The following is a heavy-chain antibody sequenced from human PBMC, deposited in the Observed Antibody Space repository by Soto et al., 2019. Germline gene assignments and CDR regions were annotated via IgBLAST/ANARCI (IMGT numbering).Heavy chain of an antibody. CDR1: GYTFTSSD. Sequence: QVQLVQSGAEVKKPGASVRVSCKASGYTFTSSDVYWVRQATGQGLELMGGMNPNTGNTGCAQTFQGRVTMPRNTSISTAYMEPSSLGSEDTAVYSCARGSNHCSGGSCYSDWFDPWGQGTPVTVSS. CDR3: ARGSNHCSGGSCYSDWFDP. V-gene: IGHV1-8*01. CDR2: MNPNTGNT. J-gene: IGHJ5*02. D-gene: IGHD2-15*01.